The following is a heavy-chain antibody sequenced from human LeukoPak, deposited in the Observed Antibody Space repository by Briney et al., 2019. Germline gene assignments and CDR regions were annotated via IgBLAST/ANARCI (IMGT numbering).Heavy chain of an antibody. CDR3: TKGAGGFSYYNWFDP. Sequence: PSETLSLTCTVSGGSISSSPYYWGWIRQPPGKGLEWIGSIYYSGTTHYSPSLESRVTISVDTSKNQFSLKLASVTAADTAIYYCTKGAGGFSYYNWFDPWGQGTLVTVSS. CDR1: GGSISSSPYY. D-gene: IGHD5-18*01. J-gene: IGHJ5*02. V-gene: IGHV4-39*07. CDR2: IYYSGTT.